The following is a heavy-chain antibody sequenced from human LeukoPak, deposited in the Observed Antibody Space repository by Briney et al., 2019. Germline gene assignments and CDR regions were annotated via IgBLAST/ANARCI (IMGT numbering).Heavy chain of an antibody. V-gene: IGHV3-21*01. CDR3: ARDGGYCSGGSCNNWFDP. J-gene: IGHJ5*02. CDR1: GFTFSTYS. Sequence: GGSLRLSCVASGFTFSTYSMNWVRQAPGKGLEWVSSISGSGTYIYYADSVKGRFTISRDNARNSLYLQMNSLRAEDTAVFYCARDGGYCSGGSCNNWFDPWGQGTLVTVSS. CDR2: ISGSGTYI. D-gene: IGHD2-15*01.